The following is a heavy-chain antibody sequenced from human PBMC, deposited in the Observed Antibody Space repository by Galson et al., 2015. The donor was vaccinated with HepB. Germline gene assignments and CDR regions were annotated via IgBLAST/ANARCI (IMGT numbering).Heavy chain of an antibody. CDR2: ISSSTTHT. CDR1: GFTFSDYY. Sequence: SLRLSCAASGFTFSDYYMSWIRQAPGKGLEWISYISSSTTHTNYADSVRGRFTISRDNAKNSLYLQMNSLRAEDAAVYYCARVADVDYGDHSHFDYWGQGTLVTVSS. V-gene: IGHV3-11*06. D-gene: IGHD4-17*01. J-gene: IGHJ4*02. CDR3: ARVADVDYGDHSHFDY.